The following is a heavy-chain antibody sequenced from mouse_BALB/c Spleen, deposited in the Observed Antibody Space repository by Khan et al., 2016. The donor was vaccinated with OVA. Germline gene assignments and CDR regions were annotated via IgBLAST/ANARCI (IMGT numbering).Heavy chain of an antibody. CDR2: INPHVGET. J-gene: IGHJ2*01. D-gene: IGHD1-1*01. CDR1: GYSFTGYF. CDR3: ARGYRSDFDY. Sequence: VQLQQSGPELVKPGASVKISCKASGYSFTGYFLNWVMQSHGKSLEWIGRINPHVGETLFNPKFKGKATLTVDESSRTAHMELRSLASEDSAVYYCARGYRSDFDYWGQGTTLTVSS. V-gene: IGHV1-20*02.